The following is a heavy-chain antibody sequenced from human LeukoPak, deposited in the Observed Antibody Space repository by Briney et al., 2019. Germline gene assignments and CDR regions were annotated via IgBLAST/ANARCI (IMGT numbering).Heavy chain of an antibody. CDR3: ARVRSMVYADY. D-gene: IGHD2-8*01. CDR2: IYHSGST. V-gene: IGHV4-30-2*01. CDR1: GGSISSGGYY. J-gene: IGHJ4*02. Sequence: SETLSLTCTVSGGSISSGGYYWSWIRQPPGKGLEWIGYIYHSGSTYYNPSLKSRVTISVDRSKNQFSLKLSSVTAADTAVYYCARVRSMVYADYWGQGTLVTVSS.